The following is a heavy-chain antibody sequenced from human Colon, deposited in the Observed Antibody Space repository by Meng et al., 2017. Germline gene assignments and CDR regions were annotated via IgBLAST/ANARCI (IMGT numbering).Heavy chain of an antibody. CDR2: FNPNSGAT. V-gene: IGHV1-2*02. CDR3: ARGLNPHWFDP. D-gene: IGHD1-14*01. Sequence: QVQLVQSGAELKKPGASVKVSCTTSGYTFTAYFIPWVRQAPGQGLEWMGWFNPNSGATNYAQNFQGRVTMTRATSATTAYMELSSLRSDDTAMYYCARGLNPHWFDPWGQGTLVTVSS. CDR1: GYTFTAYF. J-gene: IGHJ5*02.